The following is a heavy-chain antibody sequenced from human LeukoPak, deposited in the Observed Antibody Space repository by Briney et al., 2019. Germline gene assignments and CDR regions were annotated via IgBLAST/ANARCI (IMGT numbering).Heavy chain of an antibody. CDR1: GFTFSNYG. Sequence: PGGSLRLSCAASGFTFSNYGVHWVRQAPGKGLEWVSFIRFDGSNKYYADSVKGRFTISRDNAKNSLYLQMNSLRAEDTAVYYCAKGYDSSGGQGTLVTVSS. D-gene: IGHD3-22*01. J-gene: IGHJ4*02. V-gene: IGHV3-30*02. CDR2: IRFDGSNK. CDR3: AKGYDSS.